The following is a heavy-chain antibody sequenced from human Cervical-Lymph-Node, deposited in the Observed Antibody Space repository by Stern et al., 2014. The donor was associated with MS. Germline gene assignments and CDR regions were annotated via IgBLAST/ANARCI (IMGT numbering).Heavy chain of an antibody. Sequence: QVQLVESGAEVKKPGASVKVSCKASGYTFTSYDINWVRQATGQGLEWMGWMNPNSGNTGYAQKFQGRVTMTRTTSISPAYMELSSLRSENTAVYYGARSPHRYTRQHAPMGYWGQGTLVTVSS. J-gene: IGHJ4*02. CDR3: ARSPHRYTRQHAPMGY. CDR1: GYTFTSYD. D-gene: IGHD5-18*01. V-gene: IGHV1-8*01. CDR2: MNPNSGNT.